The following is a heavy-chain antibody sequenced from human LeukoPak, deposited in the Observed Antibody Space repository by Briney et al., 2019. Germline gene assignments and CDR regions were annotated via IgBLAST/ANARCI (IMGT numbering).Heavy chain of an antibody. CDR3: APTYSYTGGGYDY. J-gene: IGHJ4*02. V-gene: IGHV4-39*01. CDR1: GGSVSGSNYH. D-gene: IGHD5-18*01. Sequence: SETLSLTCTVSGGSVSGSNYHWGWIRQPPGKGLEWIGSIDYWWHTYYNPSLESRVTITVDTSKNQFSLKVSSVTAADTALYYCAPTYSYTGGGYDYWGQGTLVTVSS. CDR2: IDYWWHT.